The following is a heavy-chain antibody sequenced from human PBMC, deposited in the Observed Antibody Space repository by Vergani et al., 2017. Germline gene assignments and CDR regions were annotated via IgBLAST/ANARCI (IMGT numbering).Heavy chain of an antibody. J-gene: IGHJ6*03. CDR1: GGSISSGSYY. CDR3: ARDRYCSSTSCHELDYYYYYMDV. D-gene: IGHD2-2*01. CDR2: IYTSGST. V-gene: IGHV4-61*02. Sequence: QVQLQESGPGLVKPSQTLSLTCTVSGGSISSGSYYWSWIRQPAGKGLEWIGRIYTSGSTNYNPSLKSRVTISVDTSKNQFSLKLSSVTAADTAVYYCARDRYCSSTSCHELDYYYYYMDVWGKGTTVTVSS.